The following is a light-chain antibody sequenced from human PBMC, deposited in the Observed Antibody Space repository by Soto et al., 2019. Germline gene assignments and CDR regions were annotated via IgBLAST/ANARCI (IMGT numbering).Light chain of an antibody. CDR2: AAP. Sequence: DIQMTQSPSSLSASVGDRVTITCRASQSISSYLNWYQQKPGKAPKLLIYAAPSLQSGVPLRFSATGSGTDFSLTIMSLQPEDFATYYCQQSYSNPRTFGQGTKVDIK. V-gene: IGKV1-39*01. J-gene: IGKJ1*01. CDR3: QQSYSNPRT. CDR1: QSISSY.